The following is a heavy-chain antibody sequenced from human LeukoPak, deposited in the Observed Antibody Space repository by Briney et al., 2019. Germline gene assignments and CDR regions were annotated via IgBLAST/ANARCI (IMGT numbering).Heavy chain of an antibody. CDR3: ASVGGSGYYFDY. V-gene: IGHV3-21*01. J-gene: IGHJ4*02. D-gene: IGHD3-22*01. Sequence: GGSLRLSCAASGFTFSSYAMHWVRQAPGKGLEWVSSISSSSSYIYYADSVKGRFTISRDNAKNSLYLQMNSLRAEDTAVYYCASVGGSGYYFDYWGQGTLVTVSS. CDR2: ISSSSSYI. CDR1: GFTFSSYA.